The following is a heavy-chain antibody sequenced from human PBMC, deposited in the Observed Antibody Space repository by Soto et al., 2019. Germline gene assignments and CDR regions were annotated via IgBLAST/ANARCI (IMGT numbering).Heavy chain of an antibody. CDR2: ISYDGSNK. J-gene: IGHJ4*02. CDR1: GFTFSSYG. Sequence: QVQLVESGGGVVQPGRSLRLSCAASGFTFSSYGMHWVRQAPGKGLEWVAVISYDGSNKYYADSVKGRFTISRDNSKNTLYLQVNSLRAEDTAVYYCASKADRGVSYYFDYWGQGTLVTVSS. CDR3: ASKADRGVSYYFDY. V-gene: IGHV3-30*03.